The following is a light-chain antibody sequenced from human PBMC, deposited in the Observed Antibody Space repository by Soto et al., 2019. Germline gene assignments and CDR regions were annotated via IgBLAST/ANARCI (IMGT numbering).Light chain of an antibody. Sequence: QSALTQPASVSGSPGQSITISCTGTSGDIGGYDYVSWYQQHPGKAPKLMIYDVSNRPSGVSNRFSGSKSGNTASLTISGLQDEDEADYYFGSYTSSITLGVFGTGTKVTVL. CDR3: GSYTSSITLGV. CDR1: SGDIGGYDY. V-gene: IGLV2-14*01. J-gene: IGLJ1*01. CDR2: DVS.